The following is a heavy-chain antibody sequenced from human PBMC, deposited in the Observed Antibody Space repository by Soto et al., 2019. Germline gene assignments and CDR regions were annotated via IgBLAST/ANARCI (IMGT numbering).Heavy chain of an antibody. V-gene: IGHV4-39*01. CDR2: IFYSGST. CDR3: VCFFPGGYSYVFYYYVMAV. CDR1: GGSISSSSYY. Sequence: SETLSLTCTVSGGSISSSSYYWGWIRQPPGKGLEWIGSIFYSGSTYYNPSLKSRVTISVDTSKNQFSLKLSSVTAADTAVYLCVCFFPGGYSYVFYYYVMAVWGKGTRVTVPS. J-gene: IGHJ6*04. D-gene: IGHD5-18*01.